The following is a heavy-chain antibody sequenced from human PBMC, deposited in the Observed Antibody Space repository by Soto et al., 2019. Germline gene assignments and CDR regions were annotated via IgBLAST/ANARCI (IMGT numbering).Heavy chain of an antibody. CDR2: IY. CDR3: ARHTPAISISDH. Sequence: QLQLQESGPGLVKPSETLSLTCTVSGGYISSSSYYWVWIRQPPGKGLEWIGSIYYYNPSLKSRVTISVDTSKNQFSLKLSSVTAADTAVYYCARHTPAISISDHWGQGTLVTVSS. CDR1: GGYISSSSYY. D-gene: IGHD2-15*01. V-gene: IGHV4-39*01. J-gene: IGHJ4*02.